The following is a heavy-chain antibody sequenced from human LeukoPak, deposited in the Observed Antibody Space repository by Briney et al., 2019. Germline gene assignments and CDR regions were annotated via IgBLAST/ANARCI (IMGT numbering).Heavy chain of an antibody. D-gene: IGHD6-19*01. CDR1: GFTFSSYE. Sequence: KTGGSLRLSCAASGFTFSSYEMNWVRQAPGKGLEWVSYISSSGSTIYYADSVKGRFTFSRDNAENSLYLQMNSLRAEDTAVYYCARDRTQQWLDKGYWGQGTLVTVSS. CDR3: ARDRTQQWLDKGY. J-gene: IGHJ4*02. V-gene: IGHV3-48*03. CDR2: ISSSGSTI.